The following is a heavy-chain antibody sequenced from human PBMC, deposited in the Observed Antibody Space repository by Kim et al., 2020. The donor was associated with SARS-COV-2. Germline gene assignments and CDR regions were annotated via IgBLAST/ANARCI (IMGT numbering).Heavy chain of an antibody. D-gene: IGHD6-13*01. J-gene: IGHJ4*02. V-gene: IGHV4-34*01. CDR1: GGSFSGYY. Sequence: SETLSLTCAVYGGSFSGYYWSWIRQPTGKGLEWIGEINTSGNTNYHPSLKGRFTISVETSKNQFSLKLSSVTAADTAVYYCVRVISAYSCSCYCGNWGQGTLVTVSS. CDR3: VRVISAYSCSCYCGN. CDR2: INTSGNT.